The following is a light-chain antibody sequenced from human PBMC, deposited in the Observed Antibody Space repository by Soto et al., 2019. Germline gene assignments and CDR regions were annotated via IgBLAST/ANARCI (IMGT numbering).Light chain of an antibody. CDR2: DAS. CDR1: QTVRTNY. J-gene: IGKJ5*01. CDR3: QQRNNWPIT. V-gene: IGKV3D-20*02. Sequence: EFVLTQSPGTLSLSPGERATLSCRASQTVRTNYLAWYQQKPGQAPRLLIYDASSRATGIPDRFSGGGSGTDFTLTISRLEPEDFAVYYCQQRNNWPITFGQGTRLEIK.